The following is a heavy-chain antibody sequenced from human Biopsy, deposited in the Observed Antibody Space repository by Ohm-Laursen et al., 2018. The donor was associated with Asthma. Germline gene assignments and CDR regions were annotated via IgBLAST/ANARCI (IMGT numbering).Heavy chain of an antibody. Sequence: SLRLSCAASGFVFSQCGMHWVRRGPGKGLEWVALVSSDGHNKYYEDSVKGRFTISRDNSRNRLYLQINRLTVEDSAVYFCARQSGQDYGDSSGFDIWGQGTKVAVSS. CDR1: GFVFSQCG. J-gene: IGHJ3*02. CDR3: ARQSGQDYGDSSGFDI. D-gene: IGHD3-22*01. CDR2: VSSDGHNK. V-gene: IGHV3-30*03.